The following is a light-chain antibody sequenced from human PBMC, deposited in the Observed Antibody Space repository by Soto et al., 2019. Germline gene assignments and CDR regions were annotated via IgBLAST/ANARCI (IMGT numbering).Light chain of an antibody. CDR2: DVS. CDR3: QHTTDFT. CDR1: SSKW. V-gene: IGKV1-5*01. J-gene: IGKJ2*01. Sequence: DIQMTQSPSTLAASVGDTVTMTCRSSSKWLAWYQKKPGKAPKLLIYDVSNLERGVPPRFSGSTSGAESTLTITGLQPDDLGTYYCQHTTDFTFGQGPRWISN.